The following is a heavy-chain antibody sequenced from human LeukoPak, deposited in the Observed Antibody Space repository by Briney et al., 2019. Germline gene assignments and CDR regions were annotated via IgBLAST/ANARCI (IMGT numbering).Heavy chain of an antibody. Sequence: PGGSLRLPCAASGFTFSSYAMSWVRQAPGKGLEWVSAISGSGGNTYYADSVKGRFTISRDNSKNTLYLQMNSLRDEDTAVYYCAKDGRYCSSTSCKKDDYWGQGILVTVSS. CDR3: AKDGRYCSSTSCKKDDY. D-gene: IGHD2-2*01. CDR1: GFTFSSYA. CDR2: ISGSGGNT. V-gene: IGHV3-23*01. J-gene: IGHJ4*02.